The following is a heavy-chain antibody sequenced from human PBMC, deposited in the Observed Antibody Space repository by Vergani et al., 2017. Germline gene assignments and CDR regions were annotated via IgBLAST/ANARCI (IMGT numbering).Heavy chain of an antibody. D-gene: IGHD4-11*01. CDR3: ARVNTETNGHLYYYYYMDV. Sequence: QVQLQQWGGGLLKPSETLSLTCVVNGGSFTSYHWTWIRQSPGEGLEWVGDIDHTGRPDYNPSLKGRLTMSVDKSRSQFSLTLNSVTATDTAIYFCARVNTETNGHLYYYYYMDVWGQGTAVTVS. J-gene: IGHJ6*03. CDR2: IDHTGRP. CDR1: GGSFTSYH. V-gene: IGHV4-34*01.